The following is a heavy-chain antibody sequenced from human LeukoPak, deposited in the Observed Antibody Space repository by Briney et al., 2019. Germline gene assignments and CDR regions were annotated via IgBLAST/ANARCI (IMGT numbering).Heavy chain of an antibody. V-gene: IGHV4-34*01. CDR1: GGSSSGYY. Sequence: PSETLSLTCAVYGGSSSGYYWSWIRQPPGKGLEWIGEINHSGSTNYNPSLKSRVTISVDTSKNQFSLKLSSVTAADTAVYYCARGLRAVAGKRSWFDPWGQGTLVTVSS. D-gene: IGHD6-19*01. J-gene: IGHJ5*02. CDR2: INHSGST. CDR3: ARGLRAVAGKRSWFDP.